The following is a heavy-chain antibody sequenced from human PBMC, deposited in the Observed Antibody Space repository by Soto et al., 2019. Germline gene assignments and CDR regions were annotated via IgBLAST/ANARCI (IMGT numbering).Heavy chain of an antibody. Sequence: ASVKVSCKASGYTFASYAISWMRQAPGQGLEWMGWIGAYNGNTNYAQKLQGRVTMTTDTSPSTAYMELRSLRSDDTAVYYCASSLYIVVVPAAESPQSYGMDVWGQGTTVTVSS. CDR2: IGAYNGNT. V-gene: IGHV1-18*01. CDR1: GYTFASYA. CDR3: ASSLYIVVVPAAESPQSYGMDV. D-gene: IGHD2-2*01. J-gene: IGHJ6*02.